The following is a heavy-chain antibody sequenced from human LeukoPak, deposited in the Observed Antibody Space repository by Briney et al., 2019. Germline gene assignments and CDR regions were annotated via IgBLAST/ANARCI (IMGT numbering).Heavy chain of an antibody. D-gene: IGHD1-26*01. CDR2: INPNSGGT. CDR1: GHTFTGYY. Sequence: ASVKASCKASGHTFTGYYMHWVRQAPGQGLEWMGWINPNSGGTNYAQKFQGRVTMTRDTSISTAYMELSRLRSDDTAVYYCAKADLVGAIQYYFDYWGQGTLVTVSS. J-gene: IGHJ4*02. V-gene: IGHV1-2*02. CDR3: AKADLVGAIQYYFDY.